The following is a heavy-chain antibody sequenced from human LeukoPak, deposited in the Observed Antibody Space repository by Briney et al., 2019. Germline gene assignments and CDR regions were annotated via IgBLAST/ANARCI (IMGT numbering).Heavy chain of an antibody. V-gene: IGHV1-69*05. CDR3: ANNYYDSSGYFNWFDP. Sequence: SVKVSCKASGGTFSSYAISWVRQAPGQGLEWMGGIIPIFGTANYAQKFQGRVTITTDESTSTAYMELSSLRSEDTAVYYCANNYYDSSGYFNWFDPWGQGTLVTVSS. CDR2: IIPIFGTA. CDR1: GGTFSSYA. D-gene: IGHD3-22*01. J-gene: IGHJ5*02.